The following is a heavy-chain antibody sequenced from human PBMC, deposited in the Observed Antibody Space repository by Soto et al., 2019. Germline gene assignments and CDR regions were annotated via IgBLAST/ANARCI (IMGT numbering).Heavy chain of an antibody. V-gene: IGHV4-31*03. J-gene: IGHJ6*02. D-gene: IGHD2-2*01. Sequence: PSETLSLTCTVSGGSISSGDYYWSWIRQHPGKGLEWIGYIYYSGSTYYNPSLKSRVTISVDTSKNQFSLKLSSVTAADTAVYYCARGRLLGCSSTSCGMYGMDVWGQGTTVTVSS. CDR3: ARGRLLGCSSTSCGMYGMDV. CDR1: GGSISSGDYY. CDR2: IYYSGST.